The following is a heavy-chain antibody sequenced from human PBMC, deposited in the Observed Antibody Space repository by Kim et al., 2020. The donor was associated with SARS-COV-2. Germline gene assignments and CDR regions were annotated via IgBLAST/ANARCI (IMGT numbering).Heavy chain of an antibody. V-gene: IGHV4-34*01. Sequence: SETLSLTCAVYGGSFSGYYWSWIRQPPGKGLEWIGEINHSGSTNYNPSLKSRVTISVDTSKNQFSLKLSSVTAADTAVYYCARGRDLRFLDIYYYGMDV. CDR3: ARGRDLRFLDIYYYGMDV. D-gene: IGHD3-3*01. CDR1: GGSFSGYY. CDR2: INHSGST. J-gene: IGHJ6*01.